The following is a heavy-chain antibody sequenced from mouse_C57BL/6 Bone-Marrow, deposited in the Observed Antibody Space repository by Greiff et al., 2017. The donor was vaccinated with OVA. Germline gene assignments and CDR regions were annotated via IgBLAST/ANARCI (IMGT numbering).Heavy chain of an antibody. D-gene: IGHD1-1*01. CDR3: ARWGYYGSREEAMDY. CDR2: IYPSDSET. V-gene: IGHV1-61*01. J-gene: IGHJ4*01. Sequence: QVQLQQPGAELVRPGSSVKLSCKASGYTFTSYWMDWVKQRPGQGLEWIGNIYPSDSETPYNQKFKDKATLTVDKSSSTAYMQLSSLTSEDSAVYYGARWGYYGSREEAMDYWGQGTSVTVSS. CDR1: GYTFTSYW.